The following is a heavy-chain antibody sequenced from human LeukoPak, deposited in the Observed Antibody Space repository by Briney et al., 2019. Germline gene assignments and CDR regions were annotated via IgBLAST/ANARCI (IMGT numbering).Heavy chain of an antibody. D-gene: IGHD2/OR15-2a*01. V-gene: IGHV4-39*07. Sequence: SETLSLTCTVSGGSISSSSYYWGWIRQPPGKGLEWIGSIYYSGSTYYNPSLKSRVTISVDTSKNQFSLKLSSVTAADTAVYYCAREPPTFNSSAPSDAFDIWGQGTMVTVSS. J-gene: IGHJ3*02. CDR1: GGSISSSSYY. CDR2: IYYSGST. CDR3: AREPPTFNSSAPSDAFDI.